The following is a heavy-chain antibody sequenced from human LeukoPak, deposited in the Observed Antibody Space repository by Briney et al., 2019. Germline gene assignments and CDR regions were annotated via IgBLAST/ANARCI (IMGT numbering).Heavy chain of an antibody. D-gene: IGHD6-19*01. V-gene: IGHV3-66*01. CDR2: IYSGGST. CDR1: GFTVSSNY. J-gene: IGHJ4*02. Sequence: GGSLRLSCAASGFTVSSNYMSWVRQAPGKGLEWVSVIYSGGSTYYADSVKGRFTISTDNSKNTLYLQMNSLRAEDTAVYYCARVLAVAGGIDYWGQGTLVTVSS. CDR3: ARVLAVAGGIDY.